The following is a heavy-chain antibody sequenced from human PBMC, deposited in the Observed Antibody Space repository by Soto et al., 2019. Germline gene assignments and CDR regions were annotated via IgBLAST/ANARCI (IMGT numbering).Heavy chain of an antibody. V-gene: IGHV4-59*01. CDR1: GGSISRYY. Sequence: SETLSLTCTVSGGSISRYYWSWIRQPPGKGLEWIGYIYYSGSTNYNPSLQSRVTISVDTSKNQFSLKLSSVTAADTPGYYCATCSNDYSNSFDYWGQGTLVTVYS. J-gene: IGHJ4*02. D-gene: IGHD4-4*01. CDR2: IYYSGST. CDR3: ATCSNDYSNSFDY.